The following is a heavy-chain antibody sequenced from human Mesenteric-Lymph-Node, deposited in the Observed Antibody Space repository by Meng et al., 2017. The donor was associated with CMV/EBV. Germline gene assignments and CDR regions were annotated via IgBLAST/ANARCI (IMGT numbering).Heavy chain of an antibody. CDR1: GFTFRSYT. Sequence: GFTFRSYTINWVGQGTGKGLEWVSSTSGSGENTWYANAVKGRFTISRHNSKNTLYLQMNSLRAEDTAVYYCARGLSSGWYPDYFDYWGQGTLVTVSS. CDR3: ARGLSSGWYPDYFDY. V-gene: IGHV3-23*01. CDR2: TSGSGENT. D-gene: IGHD6-19*01. J-gene: IGHJ4*02.